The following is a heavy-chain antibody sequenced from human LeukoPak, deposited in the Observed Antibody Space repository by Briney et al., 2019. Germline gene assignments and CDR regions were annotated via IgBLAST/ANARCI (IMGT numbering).Heavy chain of an antibody. D-gene: IGHD6-6*01. CDR2: IKQDGSMK. CDR3: AIIEQVVSNVEGGY. V-gene: IGHV3-7*01. Sequence: QSGGSLRLSCAASGFSFSTYWMSWVRQAPGKGLEWVANIKQDGSMKGYVDSVKGRFTISRDNAKNSLYLQMNSLRADDTAVYFCAIIEQVVSNVEGGYWGQGTLVTVSS. CDR1: GFSFSTYW. J-gene: IGHJ4*02.